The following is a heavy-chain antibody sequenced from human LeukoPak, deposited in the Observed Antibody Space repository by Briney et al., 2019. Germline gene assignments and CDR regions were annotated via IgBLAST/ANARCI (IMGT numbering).Heavy chain of an antibody. CDR2: LNPNRGGT. Sequence: GASVKVSCKASGYSFTSSCIHWVRQAPGQGLEWMGWLNPNRGGTNYAQKFQGRVTMTRDTSINTAYMELTRLTSDDTAVYYCARAAWVTSYWYFDLWGRGTLVTVSS. D-gene: IGHD5-18*01. V-gene: IGHV1-2*02. J-gene: IGHJ2*01. CDR3: ARAAWVTSYWYFDL. CDR1: GYSFTSSC.